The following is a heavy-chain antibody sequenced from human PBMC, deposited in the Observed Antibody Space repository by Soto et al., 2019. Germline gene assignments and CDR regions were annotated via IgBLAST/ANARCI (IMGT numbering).Heavy chain of an antibody. CDR2: INPSGGTT. D-gene: IGHD1-26*01. J-gene: IGHJ4*02. CDR1: GYTFSSYY. Sequence: GASVKVSCKASGYTFSSYYIHWVRQAPGQGLEWMGIINPSGGTTTQSQKFQDRVTLTRDTSTSTVYMEVRSLRSDDTAVYHGVRAVEGESTGFYFDSWGPGTLVTVSS. CDR3: VRAVEGESTGFYFDS. V-gene: IGHV1-46*01.